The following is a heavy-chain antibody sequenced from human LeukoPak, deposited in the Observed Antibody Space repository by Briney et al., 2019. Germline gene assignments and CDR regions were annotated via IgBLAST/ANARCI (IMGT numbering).Heavy chain of an antibody. J-gene: IGHJ3*02. CDR2: IIPNFGTA. CDR1: GGTFSSYA. V-gene: IGHV1-69*13. CDR3: ARSIAVFHYAFDI. Sequence: SVKVSCKASGGTFSSYAISWVRQAPGQGLEWMGGIIPNFGTANYAQKFQGRVTITADESTSTAYMELSSLRSEDTAVYYCARSIAVFHYAFDIWGQGTMVTVSS. D-gene: IGHD2-15*01.